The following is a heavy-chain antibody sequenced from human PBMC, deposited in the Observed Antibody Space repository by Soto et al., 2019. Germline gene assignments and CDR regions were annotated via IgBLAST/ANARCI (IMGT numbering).Heavy chain of an antibody. V-gene: IGHV4-59*01. D-gene: IGHD5-18*01. CDR1: GGSISSYY. Sequence: QVQLQESGPGLVKPSETLSLTCTVSGGSISSYYWSWIRQPPGKGLEWIGYIYYSGSTNYNPSLKSRVTISVDTSKNQFSLKLSSVTAADTAVYYCARGLDTAWVYFDYWGQGTLVTVSS. CDR3: ARGLDTAWVYFDY. CDR2: IYYSGST. J-gene: IGHJ4*02.